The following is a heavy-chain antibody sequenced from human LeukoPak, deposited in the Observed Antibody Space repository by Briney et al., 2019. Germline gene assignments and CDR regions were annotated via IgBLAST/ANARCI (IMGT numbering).Heavy chain of an antibody. Sequence: SETLSLTCTVSGGSISSYYWSWIRQPPGKGLEWIGYIYYSGSTNYNPSLKSRVTISVDTSKNQFSLKLSSVSAADTAVYYCAYSSGWRTSLTTFDYWGQGTLVTVSS. CDR2: IYYSGST. J-gene: IGHJ4*02. CDR1: GGSISSYY. CDR3: AYSSGWRTSLTTFDY. D-gene: IGHD6-19*01. V-gene: IGHV4-59*12.